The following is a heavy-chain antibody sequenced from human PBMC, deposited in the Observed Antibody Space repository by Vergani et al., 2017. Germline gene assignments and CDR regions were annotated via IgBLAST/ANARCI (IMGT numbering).Heavy chain of an antibody. CDR3: ARDCPGGGGDCSAGSYFDL. D-gene: IGHD2-21*02. Sequence: QSQLVQSGDEGKKPGASVKVSCKTSVYSLINYGISWARQAPGQGLEWLGWVSPYNGNTNYGQKIQGRVTMTTDTSTRTAYMQLSNLRSEDTAVYYCARDCPGGGGDCSAGSYFDLWGRGTLVTVSS. CDR1: VYSLINYG. CDR2: VSPYNGNT. V-gene: IGHV1-18*01. J-gene: IGHJ2*01.